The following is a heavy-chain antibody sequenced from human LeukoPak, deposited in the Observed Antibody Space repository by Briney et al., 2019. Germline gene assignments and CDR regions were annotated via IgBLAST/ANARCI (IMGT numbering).Heavy chain of an antibody. V-gene: IGHV3-53*01. J-gene: IGHJ4*02. CDR3: TRQTERDAYNRY. CDR1: GFTVSNKY. Sequence: PGGSLRLSCAASGFTVSNKYMSWVRQAPGKGLEWVSIIYSGGYTYYADSVRGRFTISRDNSKNTLYLQMSSLRAEDTAVYYCTRQTERDAYNRYWGQGTLVTVSS. D-gene: IGHD5-24*01. CDR2: IYSGGYT.